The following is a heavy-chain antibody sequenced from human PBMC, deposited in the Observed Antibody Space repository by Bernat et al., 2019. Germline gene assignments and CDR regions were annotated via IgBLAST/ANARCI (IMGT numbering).Heavy chain of an antibody. CDR2: IYSGGST. CDR3: AALIGSGYYWDFDY. Sequence: EVQLVESGGGLVQPGGSLRLSCAASGFTVSSNYMSWVRQAPGKGLEWVSVIYSGGSTYYADSVKGRFTISRDNSKNTLYLQMNSLRAEDTAVYYCAALIGSGYYWDFDYWGQGTLVTVSS. V-gene: IGHV3-66*01. D-gene: IGHD3-22*01. J-gene: IGHJ4*02. CDR1: GFTVSSNY.